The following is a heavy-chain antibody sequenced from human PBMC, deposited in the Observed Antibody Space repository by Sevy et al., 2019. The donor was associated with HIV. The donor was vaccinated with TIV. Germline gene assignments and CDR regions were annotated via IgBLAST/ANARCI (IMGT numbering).Heavy chain of an antibody. D-gene: IGHD6-13*01. CDR1: GFTFSNYA. J-gene: IGHJ5*02. V-gene: IGHV3-30*04. CDR3: AREAAESPYSSSWYSNWFDP. Sequence: GGSLRLSCAASGFTFSNYAMHWVRQAPGKGLEWVAVISYDGSNKYYADSVKGRSTISRDNSKNTLFLQMKSLRAEDTAIYYWAREAAESPYSSSWYSNWFDPWGQGTLVTVSS. CDR2: ISYDGSNK.